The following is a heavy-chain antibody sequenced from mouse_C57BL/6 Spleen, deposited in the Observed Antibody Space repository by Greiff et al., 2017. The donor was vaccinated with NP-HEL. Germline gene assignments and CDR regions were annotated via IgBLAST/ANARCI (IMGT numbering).Heavy chain of an antibody. V-gene: IGHV1-54*01. D-gene: IGHD2-3*01. CDR2: INPGSGGT. Sequence: VQRVESGAELVRPGTSVKVSCKASGYAFTNYLIEWVKQRPGQGLEWIGVINPGSGGTNYNEKFKGKATLTADKSSSTAYMQLSSLTSEDSAVYFCARSGYSYAMDYWGQGTSVTVSS. CDR1: GYAFTNYL. J-gene: IGHJ4*01. CDR3: ARSGYSYAMDY.